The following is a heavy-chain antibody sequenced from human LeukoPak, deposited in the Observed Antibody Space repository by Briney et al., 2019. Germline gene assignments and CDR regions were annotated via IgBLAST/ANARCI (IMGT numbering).Heavy chain of an antibody. CDR2: IYHSGST. CDR1: GGSISSYY. V-gene: IGHV4-59*04. Sequence: SETPSLTCTVSGGSISSYYWGWIRQPPGKGLEWIGNIYHSGSTYYNPSLKSRVTISVDTSKNQFSLKLSSVTAADTAVYYCASFYGSGFSFDYWGQGTLVTVSS. CDR3: ASFYGSGFSFDY. J-gene: IGHJ4*02. D-gene: IGHD3-10*01.